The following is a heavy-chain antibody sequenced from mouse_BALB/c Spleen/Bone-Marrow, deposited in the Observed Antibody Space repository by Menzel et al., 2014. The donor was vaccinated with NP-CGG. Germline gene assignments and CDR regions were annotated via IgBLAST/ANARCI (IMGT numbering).Heavy chain of an antibody. CDR3: AREKVYYGISWFAY. D-gene: IGHD2-1*01. Sequence: QVQLQQPGAELARPGASVKMSCKASGYTFTSYTMHWVKQRPGQGLEWIGYINPSSGYTNYNQKFKDKATLTVDKSSSTAYMQLNSPTSEDSAVYYCAREKVYYGISWFAYWGQGTLVTVSA. V-gene: IGHV1-4*01. CDR2: INPSSGYT. CDR1: GYTFTSYT. J-gene: IGHJ3*01.